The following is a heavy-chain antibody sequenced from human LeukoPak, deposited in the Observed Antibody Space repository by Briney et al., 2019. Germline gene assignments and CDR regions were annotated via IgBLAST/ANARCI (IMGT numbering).Heavy chain of an antibody. CDR1: GFTFSSYA. CDR2: INQGGSEK. D-gene: IGHD2-21*02. Sequence: QPGGSLRLSCAASGFTFSSYAMSWVRQAPGKGLEWLANINQGGSEKYYVDSVKGRFTISRDNAKNSLFLQMNSLRAEDTAVYYCARDVGDLWGQGTLVTVSS. V-gene: IGHV3-7*01. J-gene: IGHJ4*02. CDR3: ARDVGDL.